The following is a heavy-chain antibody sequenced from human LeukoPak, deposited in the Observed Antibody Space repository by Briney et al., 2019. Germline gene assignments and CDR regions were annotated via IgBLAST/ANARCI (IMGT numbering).Heavy chain of an antibody. J-gene: IGHJ4*02. CDR1: GFTFSSYS. CDR2: ISSSSSYI. V-gene: IGHV3-21*01. D-gene: IGHD5-18*01. Sequence: GGSLRLSCAASGFTFSSYSMNWVRQAPGKGLEWVLSISSSSSYIHYADSVKGRFTISRDNAKNSLSLQMTSLRAEDTAVYYCARGRIQPTDYWGQGTLVTVSS. CDR3: ARGRIQPTDY.